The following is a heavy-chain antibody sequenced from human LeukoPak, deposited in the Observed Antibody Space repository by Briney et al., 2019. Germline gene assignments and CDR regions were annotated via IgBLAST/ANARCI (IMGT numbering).Heavy chain of an antibody. Sequence: SETLSLTCTVSGGSITTNYWSWIRQPAGKGLEWIGGVYTGGSTNYNPSLKSRVTMSVDTSKSQFSLKLNSVTAADTAVYYCARDRRDGYNSFYYFDYWGQGTLVTVSS. V-gene: IGHV4-4*07. J-gene: IGHJ4*02. CDR3: ARDRRDGYNSFYYFDY. D-gene: IGHD5-24*01. CDR1: GGSITTNY. CDR2: VYTGGST.